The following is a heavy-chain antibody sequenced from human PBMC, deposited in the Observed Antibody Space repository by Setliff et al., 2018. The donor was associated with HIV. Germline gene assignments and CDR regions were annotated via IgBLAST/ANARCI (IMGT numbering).Heavy chain of an antibody. J-gene: IGHJ4*02. V-gene: IGHV1-3*01. CDR3: ARARAMTTVTIGGY. CDR1: GYTFTSYT. CDR2: INVGNGDT. D-gene: IGHD4-17*01. Sequence: ASVKVSCKASGYTFTSYTMNWLRQAPGQGPEWMGWINVGNGDTKYSQKFQGRVTITRDTSARAVHMELSSLRSEDTAVYYCARARAMTTVTIGGYWGQGTLVTVSS.